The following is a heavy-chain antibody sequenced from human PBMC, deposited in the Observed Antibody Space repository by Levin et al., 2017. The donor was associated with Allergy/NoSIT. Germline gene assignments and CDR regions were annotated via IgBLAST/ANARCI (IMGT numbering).Heavy chain of an antibody. CDR3: AKLRREALRFDAFDI. V-gene: IGHV5-51*01. Sequence: GLLSPGASAPSYSPSFQGRATMSVDKSISTAYLQWRSLRASDTAIYYCAKLRREALRFDAFDIWGQGTMVTVSS. CDR2: LSPGASAP. J-gene: IGHJ3*02. D-gene: IGHD3-16*01.